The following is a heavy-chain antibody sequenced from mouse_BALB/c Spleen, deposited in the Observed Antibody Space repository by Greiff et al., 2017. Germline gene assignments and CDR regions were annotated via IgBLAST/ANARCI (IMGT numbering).Heavy chain of an antibody. D-gene: IGHD1-1*01. V-gene: IGHV5-4*02. CDR1: GFTFSDYY. CDR2: ISDGGSYT. Sequence: EVQRVESGGGLVKPGGSLKLSCAASGFTFSDYYMYWVRQTPEKRLEWVATISDGGSYTYYPDSVKGRFTISRDNAKNNLYLQMSSLKSEDTAMYYCARDRRSYVGYFDVWGAGTTVTVSS. CDR3: ARDRRSYVGYFDV. J-gene: IGHJ1*01.